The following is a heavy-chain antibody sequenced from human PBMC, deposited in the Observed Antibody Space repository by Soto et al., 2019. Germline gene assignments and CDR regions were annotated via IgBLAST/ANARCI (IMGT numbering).Heavy chain of an antibody. CDR3: ARDRKVTAQDAFDI. V-gene: IGHV3-30-3*01. CDR2: ISYDGSNK. Sequence: QVQLVESGGGVVQPGRSLRLSCAASGFTFSSYAMHWVRQAPGKGLEWVAVISYDGSNKYYADSVKGRFTISRDKSKNTLYLQMNSLRAEDTAVYYCARDRKVTAQDAFDIWGQGTMVTVSS. J-gene: IGHJ3*02. D-gene: IGHD2-21*02. CDR1: GFTFSSYA.